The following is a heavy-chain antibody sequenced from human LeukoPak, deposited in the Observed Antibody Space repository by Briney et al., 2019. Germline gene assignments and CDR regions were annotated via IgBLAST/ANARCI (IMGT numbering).Heavy chain of an antibody. J-gene: IGHJ4*02. CDR2: ITSSGTNI. CDR3: ARQWFGDY. D-gene: IGHD3-10*01. V-gene: IGHV3-11*01. CDR1: GFTFSDYY. Sequence: GGSLRLSCAASGFTFSDYYMSWVRQTPGKGPEWLSYITSSGTNIYYADSVKGRFTVSRDNAKNSLYLQMNSLRAEDTAVYYCARQWFGDYWGQGTLVTVSS.